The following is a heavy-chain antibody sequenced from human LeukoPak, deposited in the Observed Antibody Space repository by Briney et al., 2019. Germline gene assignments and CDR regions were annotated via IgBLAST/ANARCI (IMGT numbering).Heavy chain of an antibody. J-gene: IGHJ6*02. CDR1: GFTFSSYA. D-gene: IGHD3-10*01. CDR2: ISSNGGST. V-gene: IGHV3-64*01. Sequence: GGSLRLSCAASGFTFSSYAMHWVRQAPGKGLEYVSAISSNGGSTYYANSVKGRFTISRDNSKNTLYLQMGSLRAEDTAVYYCASFGDRSGYWTRYYGMDVWGQGTTVTVSS. CDR3: ASFGDRSGYWTRYYGMDV.